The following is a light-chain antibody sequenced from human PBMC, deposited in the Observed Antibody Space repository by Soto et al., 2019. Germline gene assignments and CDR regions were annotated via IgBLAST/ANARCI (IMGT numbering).Light chain of an antibody. CDR1: SSDVGGYTS. V-gene: IGLV2-14*01. CDR3: TSYTSDNRSYV. J-gene: IGLJ1*01. CDR2: EVS. Sequence: QSALTQPPSASGSPGQSVTISCTGTSSDVGGYTSVSWYQQHPGKAPKLMIYEVSNRPSGVSNRFSGSKSANTASLTISGLQAEDEAHYYCTSYTSDNRSYVFGTGTKVTVL.